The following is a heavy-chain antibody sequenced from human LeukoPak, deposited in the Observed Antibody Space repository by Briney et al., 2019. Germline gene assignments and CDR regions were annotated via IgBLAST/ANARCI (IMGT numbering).Heavy chain of an antibody. J-gene: IGHJ4*02. CDR2: IYYSGNT. Sequence: PSETLSLTCTVSGGSINTDSYYWGWIRQPPGKGLEWIGSIYYSGNTYYNPSLKSRVTISVDKSKNQFSLKLSSVTAADTAVYYCARVTGYTIEDYFDYWGQGTLVTVSS. D-gene: IGHD3-9*01. CDR1: GGSINTDSYY. V-gene: IGHV4-39*07. CDR3: ARVTGYTIEDYFDY.